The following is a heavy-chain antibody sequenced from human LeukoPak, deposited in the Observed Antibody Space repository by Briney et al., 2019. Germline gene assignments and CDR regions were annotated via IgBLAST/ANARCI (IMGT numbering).Heavy chain of an antibody. D-gene: IGHD1-26*01. V-gene: IGHV3-48*01. J-gene: IGHJ5*02. CDR2: ISSSSSTI. CDR1: GFTFSSYG. Sequence: GRSLRLSCAASGFTFSSYGMTWVRQAPGKGLEWVSYISSSSSTIYYADSVKGRFTISRDNAKNSLYLQLNSLRAEDTAVYYCARSLVVGATYPYHWGQGTQVTVSS. CDR3: ARSLVVGATYPYH.